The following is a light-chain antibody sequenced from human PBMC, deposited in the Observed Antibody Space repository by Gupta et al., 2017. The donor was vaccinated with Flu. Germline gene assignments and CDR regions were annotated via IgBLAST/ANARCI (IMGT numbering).Light chain of an antibody. J-gene: IGLJ3*02. CDR3: AAWDDSRSGWV. Sequence: QSVLTQPPSASGTPGPRVTISCSGSSSNIGSNYVYWYQQLPGTAPKLLIYRNNQRPSGVPDRFSGSKSGTSAALAISGLRSEDEADYYCAAWDDSRSGWVFGGGTKLTVL. CDR2: RNN. V-gene: IGLV1-47*01. CDR1: SSNIGSNY.